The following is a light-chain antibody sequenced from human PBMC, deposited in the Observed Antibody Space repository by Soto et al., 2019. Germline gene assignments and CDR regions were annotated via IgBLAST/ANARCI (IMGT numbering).Light chain of an antibody. CDR2: DVS. V-gene: IGLV2-14*01. J-gene: IGLJ1*01. CDR1: SSDVGGYNY. Sequence: QSALNQPASVSGSPGQSITISCTGTSSDVGGYNYVSWYQQHPGKAPKLMIYDVSNRPSGVSNRFSGSKSGNTASLTISGLQAEDEADYYCSSYTSSRYVFGTGTKVTVL. CDR3: SSYTSSRYV.